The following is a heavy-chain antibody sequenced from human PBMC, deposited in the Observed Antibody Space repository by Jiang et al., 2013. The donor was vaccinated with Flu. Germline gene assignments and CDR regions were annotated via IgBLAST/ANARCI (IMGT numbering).Heavy chain of an antibody. CDR2: IIPIFGTA. CDR3: ARGGVGRYCSGGSCYLPYY. J-gene: IGHJ4*02. D-gene: IGHD2-15*01. CDR1: GGTFSSYA. V-gene: IGHV1-69*01. Sequence: EVKKPGSSVKVSCKASGGTFSSYAISWVRQAPGQGLEWMGGIIPIFGTANYAQKFQGRVTITADESTSTAYMELSSLRSEDTAVYYCARGGVGRYCSGGSCYLPYYWGQGTLVTVSS.